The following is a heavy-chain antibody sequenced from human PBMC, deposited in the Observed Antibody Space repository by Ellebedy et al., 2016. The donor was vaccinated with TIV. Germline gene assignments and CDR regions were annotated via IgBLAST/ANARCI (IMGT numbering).Heavy chain of an antibody. CDR3: ARIDSSSWYYFDY. D-gene: IGHD6-13*01. CDR1: GGSFSGYY. V-gene: IGHV4-34*01. Sequence: SETLSLTCAVYGGSFSGYYWSWIRQPPGKGLEWIGEINHSGSTNYNPSLKSRVTISVDTSKNQFSLKLSSVTAADTAVYYCARIDSSSWYYFDYWGQGTLVTVSS. J-gene: IGHJ4*02. CDR2: INHSGST.